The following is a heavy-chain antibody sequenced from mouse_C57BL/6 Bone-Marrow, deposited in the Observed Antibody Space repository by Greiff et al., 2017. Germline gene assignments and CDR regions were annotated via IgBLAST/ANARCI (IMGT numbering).Heavy chain of an antibody. J-gene: IGHJ2*01. CDR1: GYSFTSYY. V-gene: IGHV1-66*01. D-gene: IGHD3-3*01. Sequence: VQLQQSGPELVKPGASVKISCKASGYSFTSYYIHWVKQRPGQGLEWIGWIYPGSGNTKYNEKFKGKATLTADTSSSTAYMQLSSLTSEDSAVYYCARKRASGYFDYWGQGTTLTVSS. CDR2: IYPGSGNT. CDR3: ARKRASGYFDY.